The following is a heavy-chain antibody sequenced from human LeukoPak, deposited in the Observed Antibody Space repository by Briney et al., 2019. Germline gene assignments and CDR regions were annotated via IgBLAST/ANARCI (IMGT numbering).Heavy chain of an antibody. CDR1: GFTFSSYS. CDR3: AGHYYGSGSYYPIP. CDR2: ISSSSSYI. Sequence: PGGSLRLSCAASGFTFSSYSMNWVRQAPGKGLEWVSSISSSSSYIYYADSVKGRFTISRDYAKNSLYLQMNSLRAEDTAVYYCAGHYYGSGSYYPIPWGQGTLVTVSS. V-gene: IGHV3-21*01. D-gene: IGHD3-10*01. J-gene: IGHJ5*02.